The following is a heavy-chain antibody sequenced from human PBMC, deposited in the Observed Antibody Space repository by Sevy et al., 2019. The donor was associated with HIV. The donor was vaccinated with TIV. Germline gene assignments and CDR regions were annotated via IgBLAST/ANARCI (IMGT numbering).Heavy chain of an antibody. D-gene: IGHD2-2*01. V-gene: IGHV3-21*01. Sequence: GGSLILSCAASGFTFSDYYMNWVRQAPGKGLEWVSSISGRSSYIHYADSVRGRFTISRDNAKNSLYLQMNSLRVDDTAVYFCARDGGCSSTSCLLYFDSWGQGALVTVSS. CDR3: ARDGGCSSTSCLLYFDS. CDR2: ISGRSSYI. J-gene: IGHJ4*02. CDR1: GFTFSDYY.